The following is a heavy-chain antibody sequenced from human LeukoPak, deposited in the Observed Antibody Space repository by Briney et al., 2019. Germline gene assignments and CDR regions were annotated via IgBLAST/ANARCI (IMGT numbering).Heavy chain of an antibody. CDR1: GGTFSSYA. D-gene: IGHD2-15*01. CDR3: ARDSQGSAWPYYYYGMDV. J-gene: IGHJ6*04. Sequence: GASVKVSCKASGGTFSSYAISWVRQAPGQGLEWMGGIIPIFGTVNYAQKFQGRVTITADKSTSTAYMELSSLRSEDTAVYYCARDSQGSAWPYYYYGMDVWGKGTTVTVSS. V-gene: IGHV1-69*06. CDR2: IIPIFGTV.